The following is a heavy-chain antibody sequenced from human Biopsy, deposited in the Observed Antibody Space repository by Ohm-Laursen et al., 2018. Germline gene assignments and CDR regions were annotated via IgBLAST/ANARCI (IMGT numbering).Heavy chain of an antibody. CDR3: ARGDYFDSNGYFWFDP. Sequence: SETLSLTWTVSGDSVTKYYWSWIRQPPGKGLEWIGHIYYSVMTNYNPSLQSRVSISVDTSRNQVSLTLSSVTAADTAVYYCARGDYFDSNGYFWFDPWGQGTLVTVSS. CDR2: IYYSVMT. V-gene: IGHV4-59*02. CDR1: GDSVTKYY. J-gene: IGHJ5*02. D-gene: IGHD3-22*01.